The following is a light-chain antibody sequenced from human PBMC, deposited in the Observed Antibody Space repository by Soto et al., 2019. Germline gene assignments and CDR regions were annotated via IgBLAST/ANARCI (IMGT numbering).Light chain of an antibody. CDR3: TSFSTGSSYVI. Sequence: QSALTQPASVSGSPGQSITISCTGTSSDVGGYNYVSWYQQHPGKAPKLIIYQVTNRPSGVSNRFSGSKSGNTASLTISGLQADDEADYYCTSFSTGSSYVIFGGGTKLTVL. J-gene: IGLJ2*01. CDR2: QVT. V-gene: IGLV2-14*01. CDR1: SSDVGGYNY.